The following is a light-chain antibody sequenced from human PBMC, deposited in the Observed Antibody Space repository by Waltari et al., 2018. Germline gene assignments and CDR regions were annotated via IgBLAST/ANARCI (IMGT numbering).Light chain of an antibody. CDR3: QSHDSSLRAYV. CDR2: DNN. V-gene: IGLV1-40*01. CDR1: SSDIGSGDH. J-gene: IGLJ1*01. Sequence: QSVLTQPPSVSGAPGQRVTISCTGSSSDIGSGDHVHWYQQLPGTAPKLLIYDNNNRPSGVPARFSAPKSGTYASLAITGLQAEDKSDYYCQSHDSSLRAYVFGTGTKVTVL.